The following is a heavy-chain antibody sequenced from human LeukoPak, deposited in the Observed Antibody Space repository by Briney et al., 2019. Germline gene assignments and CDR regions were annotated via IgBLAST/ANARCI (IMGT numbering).Heavy chain of an antibody. V-gene: IGHV3-7*01. D-gene: IGHD2-21*02. CDR2: IKQDGSET. CDR1: GFTFNTYW. J-gene: IGHJ4*02. CDR3: ARDLAYCGGDCYSGIFDY. Sequence: GGSLRLSCAASGFTFNTYWMSWVRQAPGKGLEWVAHIKQDGSETYYVESVKGRFTVSRDNAKNSLYLQMNSLRAEDTAVYYCARDLAYCGGDCYSGIFDYWGQGTLVTVSS.